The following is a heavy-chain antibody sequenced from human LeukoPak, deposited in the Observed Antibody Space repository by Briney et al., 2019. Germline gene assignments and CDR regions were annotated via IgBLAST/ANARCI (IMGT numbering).Heavy chain of an antibody. V-gene: IGHV3-23*01. D-gene: IGHD3-16*01. CDR2: ISGGGVTT. CDR3: ARNQQLGGHSCYYYGMDV. Sequence: GGSLRLSCVASGFPFSSYWMTWARQAPGKGLEWVSGISGGGVTTYYADSVKGRFTISRDNSKNTLYLQMNSLRADDTAIYYCARNQQLGGHSCYYYGMDVWGQGTTVTVSS. J-gene: IGHJ6*02. CDR1: GFPFSSYW.